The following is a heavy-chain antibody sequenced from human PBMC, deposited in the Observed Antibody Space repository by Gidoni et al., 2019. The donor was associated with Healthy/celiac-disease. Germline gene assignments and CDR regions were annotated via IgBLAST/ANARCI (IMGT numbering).Heavy chain of an antibody. CDR1: VFTCSSYG. CDR3: ANLQLWPIPPRYYYGMDV. Sequence: QVQLVESGGGVVQPGRSLRLSCAASVFTCSSYGMHWVRQAPGKGLELVAVISYDGSNKYYADSVKGRFTISRDNSKNTLYLQMNSLRAEDTAVYYCANLQLWPIPPRYYYGMDVWGQGTTVTVSS. D-gene: IGHD5-18*01. CDR2: ISYDGSNK. V-gene: IGHV3-30*18. J-gene: IGHJ6*02.